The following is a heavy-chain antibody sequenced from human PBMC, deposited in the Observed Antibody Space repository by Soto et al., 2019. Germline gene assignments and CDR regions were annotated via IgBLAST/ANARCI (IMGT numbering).Heavy chain of an antibody. V-gene: IGHV4-34*01. D-gene: IGHD3-16*01. J-gene: IGHJ4*02. CDR1: GGSFSGYY. CDR2: INHSGST. Sequence: SETLSLTCAVYGGSFSGYYWSWIRQPPGKGLEWIGEINHSGSTNYNPSLRSRVTISVDTSKNQFSLKLSSVTAADTAVYYCARRYGGNFDYWGQGTLVTVSS. CDR3: ARRYGGNFDY.